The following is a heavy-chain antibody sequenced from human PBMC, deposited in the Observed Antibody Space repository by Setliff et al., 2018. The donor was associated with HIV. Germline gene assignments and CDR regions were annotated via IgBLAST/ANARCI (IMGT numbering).Heavy chain of an antibody. CDR1: GYTFRSYG. V-gene: IGHV1-18*01. CDR3: ARGGQQWLPYYYYYMDV. D-gene: IGHD6-19*01. CDR2: ISPSSGDT. J-gene: IGHJ6*03. Sequence: ASVKVSCKASGYTFRSYGISWVRQAPGQGLEWVGWISPSSGDTDYIQKFQGRVTLTTDTSTNTAYMELRSLRPDDTAKYYCARGGQQWLPYYYYYMDVWGEGTTVTVSS.